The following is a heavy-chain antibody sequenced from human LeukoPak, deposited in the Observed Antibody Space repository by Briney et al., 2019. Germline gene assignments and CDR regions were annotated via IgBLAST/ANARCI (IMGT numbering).Heavy chain of an antibody. J-gene: IGHJ4*02. CDR2: INPNSGGT. CDR3: ARGREDWNPYEGGLYDY. Sequence: ASVKVSCKASGYTFTSYYMHWVRQAPGQGLEWMGWINPNSGGTNYAQKFQGRVTMTRDTSISTAYMELSRLRSDDTAVYYCARGREDWNPYEGGLYDYWGQGTLVTVSS. D-gene: IGHD1-1*01. V-gene: IGHV1-2*02. CDR1: GYTFTSYY.